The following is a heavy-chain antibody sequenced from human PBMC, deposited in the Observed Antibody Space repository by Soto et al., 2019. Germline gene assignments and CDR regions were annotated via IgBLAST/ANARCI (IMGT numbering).Heavy chain of an antibody. CDR1: GFTFSKAW. V-gene: IGHV3-15*01. CDR2: IRSNADGGTV. CDR3: TAAVVRGVVMSGMDV. Sequence: DVQLVESGGGLVNPGGSLRLSCRTSGFTFSKAWMRWVRQAPGKGLEWVGRIRSNADGGTVEYAAPVKGRFIISRDDSPNSLYLPMNSLDTEDTGVYYCTAAVVRGVVMSGMDVWGQGTAVTVSS. J-gene: IGHJ6*02. D-gene: IGHD3-10*01.